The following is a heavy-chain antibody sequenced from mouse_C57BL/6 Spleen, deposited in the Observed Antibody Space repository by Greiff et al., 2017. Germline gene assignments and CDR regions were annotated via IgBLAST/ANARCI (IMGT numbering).Heavy chain of an antibody. V-gene: IGHV2-2*01. D-gene: IGHD4-1*01. CDR1: GFSLTSYG. J-gene: IGHJ1*03. CDR3: ARNANWDGDWYFDV. CDR2: IWSGGST. Sequence: VQLQQSGPGLVQPSQSLSITCTVSGFSLTSYGVHWVRQSPGKGLEWLGVIWSGGSTDYNAAFISRLSISKDNSTSQVFFKMNSLQADDTAIYYCARNANWDGDWYFDVWGTGTTVTVSS.